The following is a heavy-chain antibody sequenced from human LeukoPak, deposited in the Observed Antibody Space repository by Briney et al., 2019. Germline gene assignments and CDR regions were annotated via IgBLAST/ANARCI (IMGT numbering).Heavy chain of an antibody. D-gene: IGHD2-2*01. CDR3: AKKYQLQYYYYYYYMDV. CDR1: GFTFSSYA. Sequence: QPGGSLRLSCAASGFTFSSYAMSWVRQAPGKGLEWVSGVSGSGGSTYYADSVKGRFTISRDNSKNTLYLQMNSLRAEDTAVYYCAKKYQLQYYYYYYYMDVWGKGTTVTVSS. J-gene: IGHJ6*03. CDR2: VSGSGGST. V-gene: IGHV3-23*01.